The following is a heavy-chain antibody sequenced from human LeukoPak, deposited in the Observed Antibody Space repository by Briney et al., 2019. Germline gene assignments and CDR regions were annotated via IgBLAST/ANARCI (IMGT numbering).Heavy chain of an antibody. CDR1: GFTFSSYS. CDR3: ARADYGDYGHFQH. V-gene: IGHV3-21*01. D-gene: IGHD4-17*01. Sequence: GGSLRLSCAASGFTFSSYSVNWVRQAPGKGLEWVSSISSSSSYIYYADSVKGRFTISRDNAKNSLYLQMNSLRAEDTAVYYCARADYGDYGHFQHWGQGTLVTVSS. J-gene: IGHJ1*01. CDR2: ISSSSSYI.